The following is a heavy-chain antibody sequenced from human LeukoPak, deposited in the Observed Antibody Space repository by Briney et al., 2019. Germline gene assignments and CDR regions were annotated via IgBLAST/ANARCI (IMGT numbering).Heavy chain of an antibody. J-gene: IGHJ4*02. CDR2: IYWNDDK. CDR1: GFSLSISGVG. Sequence: SGPTLVKPTQTLTLTCTFSGFSLSISGVGVGWIRQPPGKALEWLTVIYWNDDKRYSPSLKSRLTITKDTSKSQVVLTMTNMDPVDTGTYYCARAYCGGDCYSGDFDYWGQGTLVTVSS. V-gene: IGHV2-5*01. CDR3: ARAYCGGDCYSGDFDY. D-gene: IGHD2-21*02.